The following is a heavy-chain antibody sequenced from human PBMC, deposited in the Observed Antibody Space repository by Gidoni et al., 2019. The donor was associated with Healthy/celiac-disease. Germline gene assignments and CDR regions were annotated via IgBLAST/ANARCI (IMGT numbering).Heavy chain of an antibody. V-gene: IGHV3-33*01. CDR3: ATFPWGVVVTTSMDV. CDR1: GFTLSSYG. J-gene: IGHJ6*02. CDR2: IWYDGSNK. D-gene: IGHD2-21*02. Sequence: QVQLVESGGGVVQPGRSMRLSCAASGFTLSSYGMHWVRQAPGKGLEWVAVIWYDGSNKYYADSVNGRFTISRDNSKNTLYLQMNSLRAEDTAVYYCATFPWGVVVTTSMDVWGQGTTVTVSS.